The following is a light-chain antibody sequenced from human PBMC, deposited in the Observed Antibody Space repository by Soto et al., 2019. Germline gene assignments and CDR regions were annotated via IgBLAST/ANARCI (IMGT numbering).Light chain of an antibody. CDR3: CSSGGSPTYV. Sequence: QSALTQPASVSGSPGQSITISCTGTSSDVGGYNYVSWYQQHPGKAPKLLIYGVNKRPSGVSNRFSGSKSGNTASLTISGLKVEDEADYYCCSSGGSPTYVFGTGTKVTVL. CDR2: GVN. J-gene: IGLJ1*01. V-gene: IGLV2-23*02. CDR1: SSDVGGYNY.